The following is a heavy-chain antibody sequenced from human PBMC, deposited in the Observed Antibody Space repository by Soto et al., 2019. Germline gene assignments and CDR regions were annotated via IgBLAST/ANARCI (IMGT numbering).Heavy chain of an antibody. Sequence: GASVKVSCKASGHSFPGNYIHWVRQAPGQGLEWMGWINPNTGGTNNAQEFQGRVTMTRDSSISTVYMEISSLRSDDTAGYYWAKASAAATSWFVLWGQGSLVTV. CDR2: INPNTGGT. D-gene: IGHD6-25*01. J-gene: IGHJ5*01. CDR1: GHSFPGNY. V-gene: IGHV1-2*02. CDR3: AKASAAATSWFVL.